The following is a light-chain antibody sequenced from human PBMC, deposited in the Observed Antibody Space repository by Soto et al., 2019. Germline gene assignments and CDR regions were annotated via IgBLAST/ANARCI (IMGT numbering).Light chain of an antibody. CDR3: EQYGSTPLT. CDR2: DAS. CDR1: QSVANNY. J-gene: IGKJ4*01. Sequence: EIVLTQSPGTLSLSPGERATLSCRASQSVANNYLAWYQQKPGQAPRFLMYDASSRATGIPDRFSGSGSVTDFTLTISSLEPEDFAVYYCEQYGSTPLTFGGGTKVEIK. V-gene: IGKV3-20*01.